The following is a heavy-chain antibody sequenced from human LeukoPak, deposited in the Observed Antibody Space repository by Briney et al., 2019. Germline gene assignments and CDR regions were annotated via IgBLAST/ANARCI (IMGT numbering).Heavy chain of an antibody. J-gene: IGHJ4*02. CDR1: GFTFSSFW. V-gene: IGHV3-74*01. CDR3: ARGRYSGNYYIDY. CDR2: INSDGSST. Sequence: PGGSLRLSCTTSGFTFSSFWMYWVHQAPGKGLVWVSHINSDGSSTSYADSVKGRFTISRDNAKNTLYLQMNSLRAEDTAMYYCARGRYSGNYYIDYWGQGTLVTVSS. D-gene: IGHD1-26*01.